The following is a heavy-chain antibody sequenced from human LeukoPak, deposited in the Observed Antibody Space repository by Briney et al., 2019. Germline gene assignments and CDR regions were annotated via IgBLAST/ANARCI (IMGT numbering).Heavy chain of an antibody. CDR1: GFTFDDYA. D-gene: IGHD6-13*01. J-gene: IGHJ4*02. CDR3: AKDIFTGIAAAGIFDY. V-gene: IGHV3-9*01. CDR2: ISWNSGSI. Sequence: GGSLRLSCAASGFTFDDYAMPWVRQAPGKGLEWVSGISWNSGSIGYADSVKGRFTISRDNAKNSLYLQMNSLRAEDTALYYCAKDIFTGIAAAGIFDYWGQGTLVTVSS.